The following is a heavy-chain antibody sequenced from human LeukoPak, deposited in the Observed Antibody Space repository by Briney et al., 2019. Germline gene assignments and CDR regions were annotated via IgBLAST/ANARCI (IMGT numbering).Heavy chain of an antibody. CDR3: AKRGSSETRWYPFDY. J-gene: IGHJ4*02. V-gene: IGHV3-23*01. CDR1: GFIFGKYA. D-gene: IGHD2-15*01. Sequence: GGSLRLSCVGSGFIFGKYAMTWVRQAPGKGLEWVSTISGGGDSTWNADSVKGRFTVSRDNSENTLYLQMSSLRVEDTAVYYCAKRGSSETRWYPFDYWGQGTLVTVSS. CDR2: ISGGGDST.